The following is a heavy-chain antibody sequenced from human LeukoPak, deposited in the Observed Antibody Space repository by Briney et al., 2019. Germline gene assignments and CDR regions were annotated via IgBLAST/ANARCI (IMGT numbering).Heavy chain of an antibody. D-gene: IGHD6-19*01. CDR3: ARVKYSSGWYGSFDY. Sequence: SETLSLTCTVSGGSISSHYRSWIRQPPGKGLEWIGYIYYSGSTNYNPSLKSRVTISVDTSKNQFSLKLSSVTAADTAVYYCARVKYSSGWYGSFDYWGQGTLVTVSS. CDR2: IYYSGST. V-gene: IGHV4-59*11. J-gene: IGHJ4*02. CDR1: GGSISSHY.